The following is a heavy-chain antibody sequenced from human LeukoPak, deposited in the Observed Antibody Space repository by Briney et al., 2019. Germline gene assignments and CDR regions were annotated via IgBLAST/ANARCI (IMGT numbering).Heavy chain of an antibody. Sequence: GRSLRLSCAASGFTFSCYAMSWVRQSPGQGLEWVSTISGTGGSGGRTYHAASVKGRFTISRLNSTNTLFLQMNSLRAEDTAVYYCAKDGDYCVGDCYFGAFDIWGQGTMVTVSS. CDR2: ISGTGGSGGRT. J-gene: IGHJ3*02. D-gene: IGHD2-21*02. CDR1: GFTFSCYA. CDR3: AKDGDYCVGDCYFGAFDI. V-gene: IGHV3-23*01.